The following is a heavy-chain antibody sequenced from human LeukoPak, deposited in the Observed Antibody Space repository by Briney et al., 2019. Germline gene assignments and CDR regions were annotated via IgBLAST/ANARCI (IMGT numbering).Heavy chain of an antibody. CDR3: ARVDTVMAYYFDL. J-gene: IGHJ4*02. Sequence: PGGSLRLSCAASGVTVSTNCRTWVPQAPGKGLEWVSTIYSGGTTYYADSVMGRFTISRHNSRNTLYLQMNSLRAEDTAVYYCARVDTVMAYYFDLWGQGTLVTVSS. CDR2: IYSGGTT. V-gene: IGHV3-53*04. D-gene: IGHD5-18*01. CDR1: GVTVSTNC.